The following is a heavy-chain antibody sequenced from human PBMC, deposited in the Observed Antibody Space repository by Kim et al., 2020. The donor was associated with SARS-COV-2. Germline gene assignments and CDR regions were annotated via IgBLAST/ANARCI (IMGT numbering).Heavy chain of an antibody. J-gene: IGHJ4*02. V-gene: IGHV3-74*01. CDR3: VRGLGVGIFNY. D-gene: IGHD3-10*01. CDR1: GFSFSTYW. Sequence: GGSLRLSCAASGFSFSTYWMHWVRQAPGKGLVWVSRISTDGIITAYADSVKGRFTISRANAKNTLYMQMNSLSAEATAGYYCVRGLGVGIFNYWSRAALVTVSA. CDR2: ISTDGIIT.